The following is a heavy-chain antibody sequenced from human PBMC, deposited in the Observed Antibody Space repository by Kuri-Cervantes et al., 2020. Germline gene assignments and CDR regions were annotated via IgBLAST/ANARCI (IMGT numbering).Heavy chain of an antibody. CDR3: ASATTYSSSSPLFY. D-gene: IGHD6-6*01. CDR1: GFTFSNYG. V-gene: IGHV3-30*19. CDR2: ISYDGSNK. J-gene: IGHJ4*02. Sequence: GGSLRLSCAASGFTFSNYGMHWVRQAPGKGLEWVAVISYDGSNKYCADSVKGRFTISRDNSKSTLYLQMNSLRAEDTAVYYCASATTYSSSSPLFYWGQGTLVTVSS.